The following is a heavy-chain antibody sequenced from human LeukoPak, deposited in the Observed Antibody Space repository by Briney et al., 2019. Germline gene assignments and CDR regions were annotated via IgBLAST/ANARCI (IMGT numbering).Heavy chain of an antibody. CDR1: IGSLNTYF. J-gene: IGHJ4*02. V-gene: IGHV4-4*07. CDR3: ARGKEMTRTSGYYSFDF. Sequence: SETLSLTCTVSIGSLNTYFWTWVRQPAGKGLEWIGRVSDTGRAYYNPSLESRVTISLDTSKNQFFLKVTSVTAADTAVYYCARGKEMTRTSGYYSFDFWGQGTLVSVSS. CDR2: VSDTGRA. D-gene: IGHD3-9*01.